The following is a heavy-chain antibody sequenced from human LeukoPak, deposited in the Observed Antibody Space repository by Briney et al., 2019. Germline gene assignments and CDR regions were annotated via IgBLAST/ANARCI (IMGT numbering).Heavy chain of an antibody. Sequence: GGSLRLSCAASGFTFSSYGMHWVRQAPGKGLEWVAVISYDGSNKYYADSVKGRFTISRDNSKNTLYLQMNSLRAEDTAVYYCARDSVRSGGSCLDYWGQGTLVTVSS. CDR1: GFTFSSYG. CDR2: ISYDGSNK. D-gene: IGHD2-15*01. J-gene: IGHJ4*02. CDR3: ARDSVRSGGSCLDY. V-gene: IGHV3-30*03.